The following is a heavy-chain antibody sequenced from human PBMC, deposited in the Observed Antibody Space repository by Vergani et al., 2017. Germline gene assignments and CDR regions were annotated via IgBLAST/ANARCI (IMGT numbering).Heavy chain of an antibody. J-gene: IGHJ5*02. Sequence: QVQLQESGPGLVKPSQTLSLTCTVSGGSIRSDSYYWNWIRQPAGKGLEWIGRMYTSGSTNYNPSLKSRVTISVDTSKNQFSLKLSSVTAADTAVYYCARVGTSGVAVAPWGQGTLVTVSS. CDR3: ARVGTSGVAVAP. CDR2: MYTSGST. D-gene: IGHD6-19*01. CDR1: GGSIRSDSYY. V-gene: IGHV4-61*02.